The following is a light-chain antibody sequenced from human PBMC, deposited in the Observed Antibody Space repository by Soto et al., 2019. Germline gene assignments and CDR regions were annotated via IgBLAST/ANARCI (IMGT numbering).Light chain of an antibody. V-gene: IGKV3-20*01. CDR2: DAA. CDR3: QQYGSSPLT. Sequence: EIVLTQSPGTLSLSPGERATLSFSASQSVSSSSLVWYQQKPGQAPRLLIYDAASRATGIPDRFSGSGSGTDFTLSISRLEPEDFAVYYCQQYGSSPLTFGGGTKVDIK. J-gene: IGKJ4*01. CDR1: QSVSSSS.